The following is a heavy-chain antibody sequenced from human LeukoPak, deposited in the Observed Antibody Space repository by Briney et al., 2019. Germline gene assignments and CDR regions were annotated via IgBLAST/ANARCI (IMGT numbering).Heavy chain of an antibody. CDR1: GGSISSYY. V-gene: IGHV4-59*01. D-gene: IGHD3-10*01. CDR3: ARGVTMVREVNFDY. J-gene: IGHJ4*02. CDR2: IYYSGST. Sequence: SETLSLTCTVSGGSISSYYWSWIRQPPGKGLEWIGYIYYSGSTNYNPSLKSRVTISVDTSKNQFSLKLSSVTAADTAVYYCARGVTMVREVNFDYWGQGTLVTVSS.